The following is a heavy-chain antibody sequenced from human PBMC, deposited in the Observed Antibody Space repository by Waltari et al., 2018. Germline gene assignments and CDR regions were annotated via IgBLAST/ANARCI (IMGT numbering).Heavy chain of an antibody. CDR3: IKDGQPGGLYY. V-gene: IGHV3-9*01. D-gene: IGHD3-10*01. J-gene: IGHJ4*02. CDR2: INGSGDRK. Sequence: EVQVVEFGGGLVQPGRSLTLSCVVSGFTFGEKTMHWVRRAPGKGLEWVADINGSGDRKDYGDSVKGRFTVSRDNVENSLYLEMNSLREEDTAFYDCIKDGQPGGLYYWGQGTLVTVSS. CDR1: GFTFGEKT.